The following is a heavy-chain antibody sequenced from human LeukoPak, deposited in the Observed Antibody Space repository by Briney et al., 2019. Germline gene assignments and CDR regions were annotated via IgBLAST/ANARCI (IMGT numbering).Heavy chain of an antibody. Sequence: SETLSLTCTVSGGSTSSYYWSWIRQPPGKGLEWIGFIYYSGSSNYNPSLKSRVTISVDTSKNQFSLKLSSVTAADTAVYYCARHALYGLRPGYYYFDYWGQGTLVTVSS. D-gene: IGHD2-8*01. CDR3: ARHALYGLRPGYYYFDY. CDR1: GGSTSSYY. J-gene: IGHJ4*02. V-gene: IGHV4-59*08. CDR2: IYYSGSS.